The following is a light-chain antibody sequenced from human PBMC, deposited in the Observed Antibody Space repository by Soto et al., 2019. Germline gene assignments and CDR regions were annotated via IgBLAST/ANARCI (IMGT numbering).Light chain of an antibody. CDR2: WDN. J-gene: IGLJ2*01. Sequence: SYELTQPLSASVALGQTASITCGGNNIEDKNVHWYQQRPGLAPVLVLYWDNIRPSGIPERFSGSNSGNTATLTITTAQAGDEADYYCQVWDSSSVVFGGGTKLTVL. V-gene: IGLV3-9*01. CDR1: NIEDKN. CDR3: QVWDSSSVV.